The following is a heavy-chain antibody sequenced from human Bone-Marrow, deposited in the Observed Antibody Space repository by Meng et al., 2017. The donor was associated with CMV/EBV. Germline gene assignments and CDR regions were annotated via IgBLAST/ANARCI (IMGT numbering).Heavy chain of an antibody. CDR2: INPNSGGT. CDR1: RYTFTDYY. J-gene: IGHJ4*02. D-gene: IGHD3-22*01. V-gene: IGHV1-2*02. CDR3: ARGGYYDSSGYSDY. Sequence: ASVKVSCKASRYTFTDYYIHWVRQAPGQGLEWMGWINPNSGGTNYAQKFQGRVTMTRDTSISTAYMELSRLRSDDTAVYYCARGGYYDSSGYSDYWGQGTLVTVSS.